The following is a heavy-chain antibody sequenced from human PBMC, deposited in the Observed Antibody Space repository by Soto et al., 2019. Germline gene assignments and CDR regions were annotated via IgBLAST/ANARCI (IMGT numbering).Heavy chain of an antibody. Sequence: GESLKISCAASGFTFSSYAMSWVRQAPGKGLEWVSVISYDGSNKYYADSVKGRFTISRDNSKNTLYLQMNSLRAEDTAVYYCARDLSFTWDSSGSGAFDIWGQGTMVTVSS. V-gene: IGHV3-30-3*01. CDR3: ARDLSFTWDSSGSGAFDI. CDR1: GFTFSSYA. J-gene: IGHJ3*02. D-gene: IGHD3-22*01. CDR2: ISYDGSNK.